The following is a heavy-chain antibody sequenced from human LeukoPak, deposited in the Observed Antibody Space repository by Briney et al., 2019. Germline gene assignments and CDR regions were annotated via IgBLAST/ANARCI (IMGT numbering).Heavy chain of an antibody. Sequence: ASVKVSCKASGYTFTSYYMHWVRQAPGQGLEWMGWINPNSGGTNYAQKFQGRVTMTRDTSISTAYMELSRLRSDDTAVYYCTRTYYYDSSGNYFDYWGQGTLVTVSS. D-gene: IGHD3-22*01. V-gene: IGHV1-2*02. CDR2: INPNSGGT. J-gene: IGHJ4*02. CDR1: GYTFTSYY. CDR3: TRTYYYDSSGNYFDY.